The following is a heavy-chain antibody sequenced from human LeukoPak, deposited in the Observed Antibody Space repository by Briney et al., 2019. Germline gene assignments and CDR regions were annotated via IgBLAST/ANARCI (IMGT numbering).Heavy chain of an antibody. Sequence: GGSLRLSCAASGFTFGNYDMSWVRQAPGKGVEGVCGINWNGGSTGYADSVEGRFTISRDNAKNSQYLQMNSLRVEDTALYYCARAQTYGDSRLLLDYWGQGTLVTVSS. CDR1: GFTFGNYD. CDR2: INWNGGST. CDR3: ARAQTYGDSRLLLDY. V-gene: IGHV3-20*04. D-gene: IGHD2-21*02. J-gene: IGHJ4*02.